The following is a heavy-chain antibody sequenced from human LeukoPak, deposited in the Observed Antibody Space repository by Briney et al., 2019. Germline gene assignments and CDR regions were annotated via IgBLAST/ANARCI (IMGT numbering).Heavy chain of an antibody. Sequence: ASVKVSCKASGYTFTSYAMHWVRQAPGQRLEWMGWINAGNGNTKYSQKFQGRVTITRDTSASTAYMELSSQRSEDTAVYYCARDYYDSSGYYSLYYFDYWGQGTLVTVSS. CDR2: INAGNGNT. CDR3: ARDYYDSSGYYSLYYFDY. D-gene: IGHD3-22*01. J-gene: IGHJ4*02. CDR1: GYTFTSYA. V-gene: IGHV1-3*01.